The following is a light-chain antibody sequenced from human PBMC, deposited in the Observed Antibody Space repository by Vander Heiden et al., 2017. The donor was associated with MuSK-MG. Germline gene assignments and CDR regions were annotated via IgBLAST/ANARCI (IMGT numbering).Light chain of an antibody. CDR3: SSYTGISTLV. V-gene: IGLV2-14*03. CDR1: SSDVGGYNY. CDR2: DVS. Sequence: QSALTPPASVSGSPGQSITISCTGTSSDVGGYNYVSWYQQHPGKAPKLMIYDVSNRPSGVSNRFSGSKSGNTASLTISGLQAEDEADYYCSSYTGISTLVFGGGTKLTVL. J-gene: IGLJ3*02.